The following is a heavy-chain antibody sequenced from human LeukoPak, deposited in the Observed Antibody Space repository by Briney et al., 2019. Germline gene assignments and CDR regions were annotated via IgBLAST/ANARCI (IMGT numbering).Heavy chain of an antibody. V-gene: IGHV3-66*01. CDR3: AREDGEHGGQFDY. D-gene: IGHD5-24*01. J-gene: IGHJ4*02. CDR2: IYSGGST. CDR1: GFTVSSNY. Sequence: GGSLRLSCAASGFTVSSNYMSWVRQAPGKGLEWVSVIYSGGSTYYADSVKGRFTISRDNSKNTLYLQMNSLRAEDTAVYYCAREDGEHGGQFDYWGQGTLVTVSS.